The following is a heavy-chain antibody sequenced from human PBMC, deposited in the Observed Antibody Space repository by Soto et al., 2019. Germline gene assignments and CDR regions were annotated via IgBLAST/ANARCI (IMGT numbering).Heavy chain of an antibody. CDR1: GYTFTSYA. CDR2: INAGNGNT. CDR3: SRGSSGWYYFDY. Sequence: QVQLVQSGAEEKKPGASVKVSCKASGYTFTSYAMHWVRQAPGQRLEWMGWINAGNGNTKYSQKFQGRVTITRDTSASTAYMELSSLRSEDTALYYCSRGSSGWYYFDYWGQGTLDTGSS. D-gene: IGHD6-19*01. J-gene: IGHJ4*02. V-gene: IGHV1-3*05.